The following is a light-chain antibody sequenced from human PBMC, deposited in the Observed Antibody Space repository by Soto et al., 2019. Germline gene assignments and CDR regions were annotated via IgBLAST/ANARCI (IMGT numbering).Light chain of an antibody. Sequence: QYALTQPPSVSGAPGQMVTISCTGCSSNIGAGCEVHWYQHLPGKAPKLLVYGNTNRPSGVPDRFSGSKSGTSASLAITGLQAEDEADYYCQSYDSSLSASYVFGGGTKVTVL. CDR1: SSNIGAGCE. CDR3: QSYDSSLSASYV. CDR2: GNT. J-gene: IGLJ1*01. V-gene: IGLV1-40*01.